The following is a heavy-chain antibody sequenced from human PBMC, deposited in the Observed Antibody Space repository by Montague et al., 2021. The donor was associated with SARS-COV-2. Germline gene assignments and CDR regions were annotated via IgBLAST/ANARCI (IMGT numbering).Heavy chain of an antibody. Sequence: SETLSLTCTVSGGSISNYYWSWIRQPAGKGLELIGRIYSSGSTNXNPSLKSRIAMSVYTSKNQFSLELSSVTAADTAIYYCASDYSHCSRGSCVFDYWGQGTLVTVSS. CDR2: IYSSGST. V-gene: IGHV4-4*07. CDR1: GGSISNYY. CDR3: ASDYSHCSRGSCVFDY. J-gene: IGHJ4*02. D-gene: IGHD2-15*01.